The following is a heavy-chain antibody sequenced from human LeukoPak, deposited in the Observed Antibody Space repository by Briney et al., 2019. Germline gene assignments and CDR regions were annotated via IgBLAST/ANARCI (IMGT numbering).Heavy chain of an antibody. D-gene: IGHD4-23*01. CDR2: MNPNSGNT. CDR3: ARGLGHGGNNQAQV. CDR1: GYTFTSYD. V-gene: IGHV1-8*03. J-gene: IGHJ3*01. Sequence: ASVKVSCTASGYTFTSYDINWVRQATGQGLEWMGWMNPNSGNTGYAQKFQGRVTITRNTSISTAYMELSSLRSEDTAVYYCARGLGHGGNNQAQVWGQGTMVTVSS.